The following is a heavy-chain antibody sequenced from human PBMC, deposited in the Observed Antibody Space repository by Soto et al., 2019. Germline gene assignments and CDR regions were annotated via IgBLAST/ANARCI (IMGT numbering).Heavy chain of an antibody. V-gene: IGHV1-3*01. J-gene: IGHJ4*02. Sequence: ASVKVSCKASGYTFTSYAMHWVRQAPGQRLEWMGWINAGNGNTKYSQKFQGRVTITRDTSASTAYMELSSLRSEDTAVYYCARDRVIAAAGTKVYYFDYWGQGTLVTVSS. CDR2: INAGNGNT. D-gene: IGHD6-13*01. CDR3: ARDRVIAAAGTKVYYFDY. CDR1: GYTFTSYA.